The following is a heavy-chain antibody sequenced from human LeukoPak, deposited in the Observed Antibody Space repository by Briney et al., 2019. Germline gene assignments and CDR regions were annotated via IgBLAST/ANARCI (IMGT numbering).Heavy chain of an antibody. CDR1: VYIFSDFY. V-gene: IGHV3-11*05. CDR3: AKASDPWLQLT. J-gene: IGHJ4*02. D-gene: IGHD5-24*01. CDR2: ITPSCSYT. Sequence: PGGALRLSRAGSVYIFSDFYMNWVRHAPAKGREWLAYITPSCSYTAYGDAVKGRYVVSRDNTQHTVYLQMNTLRDEDTPMYYCAKASDPWLQLTGGWGNLVTVTS.